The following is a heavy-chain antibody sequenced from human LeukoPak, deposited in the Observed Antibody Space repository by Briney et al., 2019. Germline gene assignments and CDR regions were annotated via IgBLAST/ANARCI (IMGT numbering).Heavy chain of an antibody. V-gene: IGHV3-21*01. CDR3: ARVFTIFGVPYYFDY. CDR2: ISSSSSYI. J-gene: IGHJ4*02. D-gene: IGHD3-3*01. CDR1: GCTFSSYS. Sequence: GGSLRLSCAASGCTFSSYSMNWVRQAPGKGLEWVSSISSSSSYIYYADSVKGRFTISRDNAKNSLYLQMNSLRAEDTAVYYCARVFTIFGVPYYFDYWGQGTLVTVSS.